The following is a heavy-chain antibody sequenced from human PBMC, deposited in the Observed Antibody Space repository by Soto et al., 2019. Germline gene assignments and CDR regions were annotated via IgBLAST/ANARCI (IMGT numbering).Heavy chain of an antibody. J-gene: IGHJ5*02. CDR1: GFTFNHFD. Sequence: GSLRLSCVASGFTFNHFDMTCFLQAPGKGLEWVSEIYPNSERTYYADSVKGRFTISRDNSKNTLHLQMKSLRVEDTAVYYCAKGLGYDENGPWGQGTLVTVSS. V-gene: IGHV3-23*01. D-gene: IGHD5-12*01. CDR3: AKGLGYDENGP. CDR2: IYPNSERT.